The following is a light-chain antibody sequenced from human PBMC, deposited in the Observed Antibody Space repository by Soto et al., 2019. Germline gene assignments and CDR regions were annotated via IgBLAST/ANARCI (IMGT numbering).Light chain of an antibody. V-gene: IGKV3-11*01. CDR1: QTINNN. J-gene: IGKJ5*01. CDR3: QQRSNWPPIT. Sequence: VMPQAPATLSVSPGDRATLSCRASQTINNNIAWYQLKDGQVPRLLIYDASNRATGIPARFSGSGSGTDFTLTIDNLEPEDLAVYDCQQRSNWPPITVGQGTRLEIK. CDR2: DAS.